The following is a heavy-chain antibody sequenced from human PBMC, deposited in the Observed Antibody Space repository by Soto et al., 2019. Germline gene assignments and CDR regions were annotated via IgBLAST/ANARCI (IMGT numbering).Heavy chain of an antibody. J-gene: IGHJ6*03. CDR3: AKKSIAARPGKIERYMDV. D-gene: IGHD6-6*01. CDR2: IYSGGST. Sequence: HPGGSLRLSCAASGFTVSSNYMSWVRQAPGKGLEWVSVIYSGGSTYYADSVKGRFTISRHNSKNTLYLQMNSLRAEDTAVYYCAKKSIAARPGKIERYMDVWGKGTTVTVSS. V-gene: IGHV3-53*04. CDR1: GFTVSSNY.